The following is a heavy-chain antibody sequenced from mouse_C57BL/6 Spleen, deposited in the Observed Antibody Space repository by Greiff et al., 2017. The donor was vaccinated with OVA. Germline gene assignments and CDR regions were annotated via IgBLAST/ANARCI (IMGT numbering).Heavy chain of an antibody. CDR1: GFTFSDAW. CDR3: TRRRTGHWYFDV. V-gene: IGHV6-6*01. Sequence: EVQLQESGGGLVQPGGSMKLSCAASGFTFSDAWMDWVRQSPEKGLEWVAEIRNKANNHATYYAESVKGRFTISRDDSKSSVYLQMNSLRAEDTGIYYCTRRRTGHWYFDVWGTGTTVTVSS. J-gene: IGHJ1*03. CDR2: IRNKANNHAT. D-gene: IGHD4-1*01.